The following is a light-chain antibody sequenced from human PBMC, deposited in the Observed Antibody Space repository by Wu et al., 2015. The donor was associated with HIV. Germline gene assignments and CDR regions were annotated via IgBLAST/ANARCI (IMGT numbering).Light chain of an antibody. J-gene: IGKJ4*01. CDR1: QSVDNH. CDR2: SAS. CDR3: QQYDSWPLT. Sequence: EIVMTQSPAILSVSPGEKASLSCRASQSVDNHLAWYHQKPGQAPSLLIYSASTRATGIPARFSGSGSGTEFTLTISSLQSEDFAVYFCQQYDSWPLTFGGGTQVE. V-gene: IGKV3-15*01.